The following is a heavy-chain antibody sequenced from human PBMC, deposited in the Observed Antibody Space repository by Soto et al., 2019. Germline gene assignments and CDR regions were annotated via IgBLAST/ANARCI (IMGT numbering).Heavy chain of an antibody. CDR2: IYYSGST. V-gene: IGHV4-59*12. CDR3: ARVKGYREDYYYYYGMDV. CDR1: GGSLTSYY. Sequence: SETLSLTCTVSGGSLTSYYWSWIRQPPGKGLEWIGYIYYSGSTNYNPSLKSRVTISVDTSKNQFSLQLNSVTPEDTAVYYCARVKGYREDYYYYYGMDVWGQGTTVTVSS. J-gene: IGHJ6*02. D-gene: IGHD5-18*01.